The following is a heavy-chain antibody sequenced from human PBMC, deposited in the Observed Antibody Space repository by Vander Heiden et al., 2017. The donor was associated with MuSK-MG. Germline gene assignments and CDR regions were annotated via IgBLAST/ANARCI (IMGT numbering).Heavy chain of an antibody. V-gene: IGHV4-59*08. D-gene: IGHD2-2*01. CDR3: ARHEVPRGAGWDS. CDR2: IYYSGRT. J-gene: IGHJ4*02. Sequence: QVQLQESGPGLVKPSETLSLTCTVSGGSISGYYWSWIRPPRGKGLEWIAYIYYSGRTSYNPPLKSRVTISVDTSKNQFSLKMRSMTATDTAVYCCARHEVPRGAGWDSWGQGTLVTVSS. CDR1: GGSISGYY.